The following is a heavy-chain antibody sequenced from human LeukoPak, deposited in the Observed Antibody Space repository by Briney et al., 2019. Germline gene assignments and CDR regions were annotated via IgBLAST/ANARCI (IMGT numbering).Heavy chain of an antibody. CDR3: ARHPPILIAVADPDWYFDL. CDR1: GVSISGSSYF. D-gene: IGHD6-19*01. Sequence: KSSETLSLTCAVSGVSISGSSYFWGWIRQPPGKGLGWIGCIYYSGNTYYNPSLKSRVTISVDTSKNQLSLKLSSVTAADTAVYYCARHPPILIAVADPDWYFDLWGRGTLVTVSS. J-gene: IGHJ2*01. CDR2: IYYSGNT. V-gene: IGHV4-39*01.